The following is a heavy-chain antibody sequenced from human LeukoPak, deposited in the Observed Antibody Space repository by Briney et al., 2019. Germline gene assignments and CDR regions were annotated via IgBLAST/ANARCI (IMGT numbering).Heavy chain of an antibody. D-gene: IGHD2-2*01. J-gene: IGHJ3*02. CDR1: GFTFSSYA. CDR2: ISYDGSNK. V-gene: IGHV3-30-3*01. Sequence: GRSLRLSCAASGFTFSSYAMHWVRQAPGKGLEWVAVISYDGSNKYYADSVKGRFTISRDNSKNTLYLQMNSLRAEDTAVYYCAREGALGEVVVPAAMREYAFDIWGQGTMVTVSS. CDR3: AREGALGEVVVPAAMREYAFDI.